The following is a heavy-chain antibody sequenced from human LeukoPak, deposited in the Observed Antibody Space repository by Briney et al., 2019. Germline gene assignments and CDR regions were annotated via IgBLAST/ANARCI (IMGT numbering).Heavy chain of an antibody. CDR3: ASLVYENFDY. V-gene: IGHV3-9*01. D-gene: IGHD2/OR15-2a*01. CDR2: ISWNSGSI. J-gene: IGHJ4*02. Sequence: PGRSLRLSCAASGFTFDDYAMHWVRQAPGKGLEWVSGISWNSGSIGYADSVKGRFTISRDNAKNSLYLQMNSLRAEDTAVYYCASLVYENFDYWGQGTLVTVSS. CDR1: GFTFDDYA.